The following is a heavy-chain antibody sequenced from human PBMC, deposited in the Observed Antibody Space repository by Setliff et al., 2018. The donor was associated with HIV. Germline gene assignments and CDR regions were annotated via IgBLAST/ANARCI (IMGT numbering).Heavy chain of an antibody. CDR1: GYTFTSYA. V-gene: IGHV7-4-1*02. CDR3: ATRGEQLYFYGMDV. CDR2: IHTNTGDP. D-gene: IGHD1-26*01. J-gene: IGHJ6*02. Sequence: ASVKVSCRASGYTFTSYAVNWVRQAPGQGLEWVGWIHTNTGDPTYAQGFTGRFVFSFDTSVSTAYLQISGLKAEDTAVYYCATRGEQLYFYGMDVWGQGTTVTVSS.